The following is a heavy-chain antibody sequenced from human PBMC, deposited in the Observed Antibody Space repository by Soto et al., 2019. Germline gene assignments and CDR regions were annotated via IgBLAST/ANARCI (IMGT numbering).Heavy chain of an antibody. CDR1: GGTFNRSA. CDR2: IIPFFNTA. Sequence: SSVKGSCKAAGGTFNRSAISWVRQAPGQGLEWMGGIIPFFNTANSAQKFQGRVTFTADETTATVYMELSSLRADDTAIYYCARLTYLNTWPVFDYWAEGTLVTVS. D-gene: IGHD1-20*01. CDR3: ARLTYLNTWPVFDY. V-gene: IGHV1-69*13. J-gene: IGHJ4*02.